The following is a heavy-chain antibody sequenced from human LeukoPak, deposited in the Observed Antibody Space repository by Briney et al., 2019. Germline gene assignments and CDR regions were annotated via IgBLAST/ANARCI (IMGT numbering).Heavy chain of an antibody. CDR2: ISGSGVDT. Sequence: GGSLRLSCAASGFTFSSYWMSWVRQAPGKGLEWVSAISGSGVDTYSADSVKGRFTISRDNSKNTLFLEMNSLRAEDAAVYYCAKYDSFDHYYDSSGRFDCWGQGTLVTVSS. CDR3: AKYDSFDHYYDSSGRFDC. J-gene: IGHJ4*02. D-gene: IGHD3-22*01. CDR1: GFTFSSYW. V-gene: IGHV3-23*01.